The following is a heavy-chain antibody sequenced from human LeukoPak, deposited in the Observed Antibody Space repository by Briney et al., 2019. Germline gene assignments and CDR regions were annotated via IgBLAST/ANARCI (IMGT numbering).Heavy chain of an antibody. D-gene: IGHD3-10*02. CDR2: ISSSGSTI. CDR1: GFTFSSYE. J-gene: IGHJ6*04. CDR3: AELGITMIGGV. Sequence: GWSLRLSCAASGFTFSSYEMNWVRQAPGKGLEWVSYISSSGSTIYYADSVKGRFTISRDNAKNSLYLQMNSLRAEDTAVYYCAELGITMIGGVWGKGTTVTISS. V-gene: IGHV3-48*03.